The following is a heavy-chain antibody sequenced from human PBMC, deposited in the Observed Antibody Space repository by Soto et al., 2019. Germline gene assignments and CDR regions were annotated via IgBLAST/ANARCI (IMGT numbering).Heavy chain of an antibody. V-gene: IGHV4-4*02. J-gene: IGHJ6*03. CDR3: ARGMVYAMGFSYYYYMDV. D-gene: IGHD2-8*01. CDR1: SGSISSSNW. Sequence: SETLSLTCAVSSGSISSSNWWSWVRQPPGKGLEWIGEIYHSGSTNYNPSLKSRVTISVDKSKNQFSLKLSSVTAADTAVYYCARGMVYAMGFSYYYYMDVWGKGTTVTVSS. CDR2: IYHSGST.